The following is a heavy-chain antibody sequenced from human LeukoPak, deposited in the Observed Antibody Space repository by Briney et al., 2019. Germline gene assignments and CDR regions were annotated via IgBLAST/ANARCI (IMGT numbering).Heavy chain of an antibody. CDR3: TTGYYYDSSGYLY. J-gene: IGHJ4*02. CDR1: GFTFSNAW. Sequence: GGSLRLSCAASGFTFSNAWMSWVRQAPGKGLEWVGCIKSKTDGGTTDYAAPVKGRFTISRDDSKNTLYLQMNSLKTEDTAVYYCTTGYYYDSSGYLYWGQGTLVTVSS. D-gene: IGHD3-22*01. CDR2: IKSKTDGGTT. V-gene: IGHV3-15*01.